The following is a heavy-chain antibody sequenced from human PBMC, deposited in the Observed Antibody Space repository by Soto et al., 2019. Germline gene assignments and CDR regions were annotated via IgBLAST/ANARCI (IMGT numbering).Heavy chain of an antibody. CDR2: IYIDGRT. V-gene: IGHV3-66*04. Sequence: EVQLLESGGTLVQPGGSLRLSCAASGFTVSSSYMAWVRQAAGKGLEWVSSIYIDGRTYYAESVRGRFTISTHNSEDTLYLQMNSLSVDDTAMYYCTRHVGSYWYFDLWGRGTLFTVSS. CDR3: TRHVGSYWYFDL. D-gene: IGHD1-26*01. J-gene: IGHJ2*01. CDR1: GFTVSSSY.